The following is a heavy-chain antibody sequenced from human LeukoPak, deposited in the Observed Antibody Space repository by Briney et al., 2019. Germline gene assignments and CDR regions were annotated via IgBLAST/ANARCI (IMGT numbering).Heavy chain of an antibody. J-gene: IGHJ3*02. V-gene: IGHV1-18*01. Sequence: GASVKVSCKASGYTFTSYGISWVRQAPGQGLEWMGWISAYNGNTNYAQKLQGRVTMTTDTSTSTAYMELRSLRSDDTAVYYCARATPELETHDAFDIWGQGTMVTVSS. CDR1: GYTFTSYG. D-gene: IGHD6-6*01. CDR2: ISAYNGNT. CDR3: ARATPELETHDAFDI.